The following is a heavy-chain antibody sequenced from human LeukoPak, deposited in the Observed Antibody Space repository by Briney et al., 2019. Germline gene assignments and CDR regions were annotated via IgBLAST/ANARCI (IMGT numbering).Heavy chain of an antibody. CDR1: GLTFSSYA. Sequence: PGGSLRLSCAASGLTFSSYAMTWVRQAPDKGLEWVSAISGSDGSTYYADSVKGRFTISRDESHNTLYLQMNSLSAEDTAVYYCAKVETSGGANCCALDYWGQGTLVTVSS. D-gene: IGHD2-8*02. J-gene: IGHJ4*02. V-gene: IGHV3-23*01. CDR3: AKVETSGGANCCALDY. CDR2: ISGSDGST.